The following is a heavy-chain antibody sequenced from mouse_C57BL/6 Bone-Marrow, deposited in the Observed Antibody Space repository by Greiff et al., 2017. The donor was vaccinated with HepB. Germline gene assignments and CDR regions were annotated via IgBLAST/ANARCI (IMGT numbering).Heavy chain of an antibody. CDR3: VKAVSSGSSYTWFAY. Sequence: EASGVTFNDYQMSWVRQAPGKAPEWLALIRNKANGYTTEYTASVKGRFTISRDNSQNILYLQMNTLRAEDSATYYCVKAVSSGSSYTWFAYWGQGTLVTVSA. CDR2: IRNKANGYTT. D-gene: IGHD1-1*01. V-gene: IGHV7-4*01. J-gene: IGHJ3*01. CDR1: GVTFNDYQ.